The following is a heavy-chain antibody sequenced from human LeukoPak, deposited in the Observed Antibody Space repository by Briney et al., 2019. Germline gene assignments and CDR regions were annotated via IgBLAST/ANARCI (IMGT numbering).Heavy chain of an antibody. CDR2: ISSSGSTI. D-gene: IGHD5-18*01. V-gene: IGHV3-48*03. CDR3: ARDRRIQLWTHFGY. J-gene: IGHJ4*02. CDR1: GFTFSSYE. Sequence: GGSLRLSCAASGFTFSSYEMNWVRQAPGKGLEWVSYISSSGSTIYYADSVKGRFTISRDNAKNSLYLQMNSLRAEDTAVYYCARDRRIQLWTHFGYWGQGTLVTVSS.